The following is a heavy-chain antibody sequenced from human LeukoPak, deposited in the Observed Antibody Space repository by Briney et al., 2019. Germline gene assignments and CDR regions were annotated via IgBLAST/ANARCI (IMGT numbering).Heavy chain of an antibody. CDR1: GFTFNSYS. Sequence: GGSLRLSCAASGFTFNSYSMNWVCQAPGKGLEWVSIIFGNGDTTYYADSIKGRFTVSRDNSKDTLYLQMDDLRPDDTAIYYCAKRNTMVRGGPCFDYWGQGLLVTVSS. V-gene: IGHV3-23*01. J-gene: IGHJ4*02. CDR3: AKRNTMVRGGPCFDY. D-gene: IGHD3-10*01. CDR2: IFGNGDTT.